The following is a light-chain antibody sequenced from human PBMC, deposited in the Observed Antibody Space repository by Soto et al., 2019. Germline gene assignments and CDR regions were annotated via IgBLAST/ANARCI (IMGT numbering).Light chain of an antibody. V-gene: IGKV3-20*01. Sequence: DIVLTQSPGTLSLSPGERATLSCRASQSVGSTYLAWYQQKPGQAPRLLIYDVSSRATGIPDRFSGSGSGTDFTLTISRLEPEDFAVYYCQHYHSSPRTFGPGTKVDIK. CDR3: QHYHSSPRT. CDR2: DVS. CDR1: QSVGSTY. J-gene: IGKJ3*01.